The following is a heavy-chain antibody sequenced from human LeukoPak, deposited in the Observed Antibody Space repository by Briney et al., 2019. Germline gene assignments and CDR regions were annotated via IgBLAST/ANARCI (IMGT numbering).Heavy chain of an antibody. J-gene: IGHJ4*02. D-gene: IGHD6-6*01. CDR3: AKGSAAARPYYFDY. CDR1: GFTFSDSA. V-gene: IGHV3-23*01. CDR2: ITGSGGST. Sequence: PGGSLRLSCAASGFTFSDSAVHWVRQAQGKGLEWVSAITGSGGSTYYADSVKGRFTISRDNSKSTLYLQMNSLRAEDTAVYYCAKGSAAARPYYFDYWGQGTLVTVSS.